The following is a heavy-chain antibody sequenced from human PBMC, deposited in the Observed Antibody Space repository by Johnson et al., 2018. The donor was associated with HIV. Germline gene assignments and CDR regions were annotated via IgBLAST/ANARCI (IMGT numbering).Heavy chain of an antibody. J-gene: IGHJ3*02. CDR3: ARAGQQGLADAFDI. Sequence: EVQLVESGGGLVQPGGSLRLSCAASGFSFSNYWMSWVRQAPGKGLEWVANIKQDGSEKYYVDSLKGRFTISRDNSKNTLYLQMNSLRAEDTAVYYCARAGQQGLADAFDIWGQGTMVTVSS. CDR1: GFSFSNYW. CDR2: IKQDGSEK. D-gene: IGHD6-19*01. V-gene: IGHV3-7*02.